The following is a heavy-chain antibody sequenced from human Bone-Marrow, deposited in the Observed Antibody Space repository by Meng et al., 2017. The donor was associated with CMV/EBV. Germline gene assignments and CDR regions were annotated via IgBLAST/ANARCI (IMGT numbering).Heavy chain of an antibody. CDR2: IIPILGIA. CDR1: GGTFSSYA. D-gene: IGHD2-2*01. Sequence: SVKVSCKASGGTFSSYAISWVRQAPGQGLEWMGGIIPILGIANYAQKFQGRVTMTTDTSTSTAYMELSRLRSDDTAVYYCARDDDQLPNQTPDYGMDVWGQGTTVTVPS. J-gene: IGHJ6*02. V-gene: IGHV1-69*10. CDR3: ARDDDQLPNQTPDYGMDV.